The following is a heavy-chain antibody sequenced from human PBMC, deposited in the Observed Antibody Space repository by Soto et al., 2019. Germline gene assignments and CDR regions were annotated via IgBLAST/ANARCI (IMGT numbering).Heavy chain of an antibody. J-gene: IGHJ4*02. D-gene: IGHD5-18*01. CDR3: AKDPTSYTYGYWNDY. Sequence: GGSLRLSCAASGFTFSSYAVSWGRQAPGEGLEWVSAISGGGANTYYAASVKGRFTISRDNSKNTLYLQMNSLRAEDTAVYYCAKDPTSYTYGYWNDYWGQGPMVTVSS. CDR1: GFTFSSYA. V-gene: IGHV3-23*01. CDR2: ISGGGANT.